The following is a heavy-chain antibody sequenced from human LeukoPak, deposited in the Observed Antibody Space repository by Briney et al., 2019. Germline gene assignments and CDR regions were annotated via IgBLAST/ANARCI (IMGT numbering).Heavy chain of an antibody. V-gene: IGHV4-39*07. D-gene: IGHD3-3*01. CDR2: IYYSGNT. J-gene: IGHJ4*02. CDR1: GVSISSSNPY. Sequence: SETLSLTCTVSGVSISSSNPYWGWIRQPPGKGLEWIGSIYYSGNTYYNASLKSQVSISIDTSKNQFSLRLTSVTAADTAVYYCARDTGSSSYDFWSGYSIWDYWGQGTLVTVSS. CDR3: ARDTGSSSYDFWSGYSIWDY.